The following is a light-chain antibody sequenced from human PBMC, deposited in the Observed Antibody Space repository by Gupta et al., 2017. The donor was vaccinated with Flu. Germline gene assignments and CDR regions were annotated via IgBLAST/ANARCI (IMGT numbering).Light chain of an antibody. CDR2: GNS. CDR1: SSNIGAGYD. V-gene: IGLV1-40*01. CDR3: QSYDSSLSGWV. Sequence: QSVLTQPPSGSGAPGQRVTISCTGSSSNIGAGYDVHWYQQLPGTAPKLLIYGNSNRPSGGPERFSGSKSGTSASLAITGLQAEDEADYYCQSYDSSLSGWVFGGGTKLTVL. J-gene: IGLJ3*02.